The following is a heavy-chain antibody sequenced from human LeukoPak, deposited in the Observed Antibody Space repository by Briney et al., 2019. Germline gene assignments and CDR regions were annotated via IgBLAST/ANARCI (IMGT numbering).Heavy chain of an antibody. Sequence: GGSLRLSCTASHFTFTTYWMSWVRQAPGKGLEWVANIKPDGSDKYYVDSAKGRFTISRDNAKNSLYLQMDSLRAEDTAMYYCAREFNSFLADCSGGQCLFMSWGQGILVTVSS. J-gene: IGHJ4*02. CDR1: HFTFTTYW. CDR2: IKPDGSDK. CDR3: AREFNSFLADCSGGQCLFMS. D-gene: IGHD2-15*01. V-gene: IGHV3-7*01.